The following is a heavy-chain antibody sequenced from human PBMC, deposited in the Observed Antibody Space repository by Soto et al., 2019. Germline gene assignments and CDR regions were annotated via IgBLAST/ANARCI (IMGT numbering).Heavy chain of an antibody. Sequence: SETLSLTCTVSGGSISSYYWSWIRQPPGKGLEWIGYIYYSGSTNYNPSLKSRVTISVDTSKNQFSLKLSSVTAADTAVYYCARVDIAAAELYFDYWGQGTLVTVSS. J-gene: IGHJ4*02. CDR2: IYYSGST. D-gene: IGHD6-13*01. CDR3: ARVDIAAAELYFDY. V-gene: IGHV4-59*01. CDR1: GGSISSYY.